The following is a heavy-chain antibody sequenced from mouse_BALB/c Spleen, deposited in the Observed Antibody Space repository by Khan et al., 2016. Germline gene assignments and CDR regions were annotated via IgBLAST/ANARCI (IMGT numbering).Heavy chain of an antibody. CDR2: IYPYNGGT. Sequence: VQLQQSGPELVKPGASVTISCKASGYTFTDYNMHWVKQSHGKSLEWIGYIYPYNGGTGYPQKFQSKATLSVEHFSSTAYMDLRSLTSEASAVYYCESEWSWAFDYWGQGTTLTVSS. D-gene: IGHD4-1*01. CDR1: GYTFTDYN. CDR3: ESEWSWAFDY. V-gene: IGHV1S29*02. J-gene: IGHJ2*01.